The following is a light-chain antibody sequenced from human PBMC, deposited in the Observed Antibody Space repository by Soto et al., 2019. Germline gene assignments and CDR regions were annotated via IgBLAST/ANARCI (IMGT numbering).Light chain of an antibody. CDR1: QSVGSNY. CDR3: QQYGSAPST. V-gene: IGKV3-20*01. CDR2: GAS. Sequence: EIVLTQSPGTLSLSPGDRATLSCRASQSVGSNYLAWYQQKPGQAPRLLIYGASNRATGIPDTFSGSGSGTDFTLTISRLEPEDFAVYYCQQYGSAPSTFGRGTKVEIK. J-gene: IGKJ4*01.